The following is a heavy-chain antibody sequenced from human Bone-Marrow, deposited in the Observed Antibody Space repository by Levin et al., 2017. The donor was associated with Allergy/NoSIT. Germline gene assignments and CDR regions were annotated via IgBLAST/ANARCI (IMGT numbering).Heavy chain of an antibody. CDR3: ARDFPLWSQKEYYYYGMDV. CDR1: GFTFSSYA. Sequence: GESLKISCAASGFTFSSYAMHWVRQAPGKGLEWVAVISYDGSKKYYADSVRGRFTISRDTSKKTLYLQMNSLRPEDTAVYYCARDFPLWSQKEYYYYGMDVWGQGTTVTVSS. J-gene: IGHJ6*02. D-gene: IGHD3-16*01. V-gene: IGHV3-30-3*01. CDR2: ISYDGSKK.